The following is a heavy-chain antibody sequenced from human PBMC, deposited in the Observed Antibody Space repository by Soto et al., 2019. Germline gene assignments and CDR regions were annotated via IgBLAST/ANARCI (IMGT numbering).Heavy chain of an antibody. V-gene: IGHV5-51*01. CDR3: ARPGYCSGGSCYDAFDI. D-gene: IGHD2-15*01. Sequence: PGESLKISCKGSGYSFTSYWIGWVRQMPGKGLEWMGIIYPGDSDTRYSPSFQGQVTISADKSISTAYLQWSSLKASDTAMYYCARPGYCSGGSCYDAFDIWGQGTMVTVSS. CDR2: IYPGDSDT. CDR1: GYSFTSYW. J-gene: IGHJ3*02.